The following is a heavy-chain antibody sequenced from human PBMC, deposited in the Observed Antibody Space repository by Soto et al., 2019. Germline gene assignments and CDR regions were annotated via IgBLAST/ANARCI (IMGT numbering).Heavy chain of an antibody. J-gene: IGHJ5*02. D-gene: IGHD2-8*01. CDR3: AEDQRYCTNGVCPIENWFDH. CDR1: GFTFSSYA. CDR2: ISGSGGST. Sequence: EVQLLESGGGLVQPGGSLRLSCAASGFTFSSYAMSWVRQAPGKGLEWVSAISGSGGSTYYADSVKGRFTISRDNSKNTLYLQMNCLRAEDTAVCQCAEDQRYCTNGVCPIENWFDHWGQGTLVTVSS. V-gene: IGHV3-23*01.